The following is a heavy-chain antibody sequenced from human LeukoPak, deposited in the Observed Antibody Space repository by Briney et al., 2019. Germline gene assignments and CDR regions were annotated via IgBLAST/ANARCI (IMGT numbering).Heavy chain of an antibody. CDR2: VSYDGSDK. CDR3: AKDSRGGLWFRYFDS. V-gene: IGHV3-30*18. D-gene: IGHD3-10*01. CDR1: GFGFRGFG. Sequence: GGSLRLSCVASGFGFRGFGMHWVRQAPGRGLEWVAGVSYDGSDKYYGDSVKGRFTISRDNSKNMLYLQMNNLGVEDTALYYCAKDSRGGLWFRYFDSWGQGTLVTVSS. J-gene: IGHJ4*02.